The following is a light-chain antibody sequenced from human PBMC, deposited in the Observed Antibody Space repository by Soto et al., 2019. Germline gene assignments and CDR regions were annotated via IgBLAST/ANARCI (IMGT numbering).Light chain of an antibody. CDR3: SSYTSSSTL. J-gene: IGLJ2*01. CDR1: SSDVGGYNY. V-gene: IGLV2-14*01. CDR2: DVS. Sequence: QSALTQPASVSRSPGQSITISCTGTSSDVGGYNYVSWYQQHPGKAPKLMIYDVSNRPSGVSNRFPGSKSGNTASLTISGLQAEDEADYYCSSYTSSSTLFGGGTKLTVL.